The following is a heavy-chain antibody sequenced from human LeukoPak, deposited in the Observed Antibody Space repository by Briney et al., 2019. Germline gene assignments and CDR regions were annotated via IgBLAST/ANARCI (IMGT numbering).Heavy chain of an antibody. V-gene: IGHV3-43D*03. D-gene: IGHD2-15*01. J-gene: IGHJ4*02. CDR3: AKSPHCSGGSCYVHFDY. Sequence: GGSLRLSCAASGFTFDDYAMHWVRQAPGKGLEWVCLINWDGGGIHYANSVKGRFTISRDNSKKSLYLQMNNLRPEDTALYYCAKSPHCSGGSCYVHFDYWGLGTLVTVSS. CDR1: GFTFDDYA. CDR2: INWDGGGI.